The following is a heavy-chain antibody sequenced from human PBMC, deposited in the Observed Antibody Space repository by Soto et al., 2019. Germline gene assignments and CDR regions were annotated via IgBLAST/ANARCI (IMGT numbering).Heavy chain of an antibody. V-gene: IGHV1-69*01. CDR1: GGTFSTLA. CDR3: ARAPYEDYAVPEPNYFES. J-gene: IGHJ4*02. Sequence: QVQLVQSGTAVQKPGSSVKVSCKASGGTFSTLAVSWVRQAPGQGLEWMGGIIPIYGRPVYAQKFQGRVTITADESTSRVYMELSSLSSEDTAVYYCARAPYEDYAVPEPNYFESWGQGTLVTVSS. CDR2: IIPIYGRP. D-gene: IGHD4-17*01.